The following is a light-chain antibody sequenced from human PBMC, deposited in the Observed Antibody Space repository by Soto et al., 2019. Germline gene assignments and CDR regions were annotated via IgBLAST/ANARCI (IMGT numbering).Light chain of an antibody. CDR3: AARDASLSGHV. J-gene: IGLJ1*01. V-gene: IGLV1-47*02. Sequence: QSVLTQSPSASGTPGQRVTISCYGSSSNIGSYPVYWYQQLPGTAPKLLINSDDQRPSGVPDRFSASKSGTSASLAISGLRSVDEADYYCAARDASLSGHVFGAGTKLTVL. CDR1: SSNIGSYP. CDR2: SDD.